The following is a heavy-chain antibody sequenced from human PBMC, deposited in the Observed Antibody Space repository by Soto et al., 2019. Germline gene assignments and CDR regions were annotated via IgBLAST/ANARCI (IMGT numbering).Heavy chain of an antibody. CDR1: GFTFSSYW. CDR3: ASFVPERGRWYHA. CDR2: INSDGSST. V-gene: IGHV3-74*01. Sequence: GGSLRLSCAASGFTFSSYWMHWVRQAPGKGLVWVSRINSDGSSTSYADSVKGRFTISRDNAKNTLYLQMNSLRAEDTAVYYCASFVPERGRWYHAWGQGTLVTVSS. J-gene: IGHJ5*02. D-gene: IGHD3-16*02.